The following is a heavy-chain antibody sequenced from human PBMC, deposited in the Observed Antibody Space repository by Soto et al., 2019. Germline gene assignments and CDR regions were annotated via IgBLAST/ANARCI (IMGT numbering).Heavy chain of an antibody. CDR1: GFIVSSIY. CDR3: ARETLGGAYDCGH. Sequence: EVQLVESGGGLVQPGGSLRLSCAASGFIVSSIYMTWVRQAPGKGLEWVSTISGGGNTYYADSVKGRFTISRDSSKNTLYLQMNSLRAEDTAVYHCARETLGGAYDCGHGGQGTLVTVSS. J-gene: IGHJ4*02. CDR2: ISGGGNT. V-gene: IGHV3-66*01. D-gene: IGHD3-3*01.